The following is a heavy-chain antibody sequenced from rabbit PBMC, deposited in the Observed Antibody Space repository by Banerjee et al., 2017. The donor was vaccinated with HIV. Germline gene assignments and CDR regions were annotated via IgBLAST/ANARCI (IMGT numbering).Heavy chain of an antibody. V-gene: IGHV1S40*01. CDR2: IDAGTGGDT. Sequence: QSLEESGGDLVKPEGSLTLTCTASGFSFSSSYNMCWVRQAPGKGLEWIACIDAGTGGDTWYASWVNGRFTISKTSSTTVTLKMTSLTAADTATYFCARDKRYYYGMDLWGPGTLVTVS. CDR1: GFSFSSSYN. J-gene: IGHJ6*01. CDR3: ARDKRYYYGMDL.